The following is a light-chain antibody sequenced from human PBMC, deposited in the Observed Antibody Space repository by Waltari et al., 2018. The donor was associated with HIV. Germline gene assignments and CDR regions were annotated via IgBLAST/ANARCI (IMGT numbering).Light chain of an antibody. CDR3: QQSYRTPYT. J-gene: IGKJ2*01. V-gene: IGKV1-39*01. CDR2: GAS. Sequence: DIQMTQSPSSLSASVGDRVTITCRASQSISNSLNWYQQKPGKAPKLLIYGASSLQSGVPSRFSGSGSGTDFTLTISSLQPEDVATYYCQQSYRTPYTFGQGTKLEIK. CDR1: QSISNS.